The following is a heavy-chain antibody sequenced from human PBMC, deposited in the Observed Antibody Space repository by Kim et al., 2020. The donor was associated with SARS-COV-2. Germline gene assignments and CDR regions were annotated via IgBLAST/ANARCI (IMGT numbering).Heavy chain of an antibody. V-gene: IGHV3-11*04. Sequence: KGRFTISRDNAKNSLYLQMNSLRVDDDTAVYYCATPGRRNRGSMLKWFDSWGQGTPVTVSS. J-gene: IGHJ5*01. D-gene: IGHD7-27*01. CDR3: ATPGRRNRGSMLKWFDS.